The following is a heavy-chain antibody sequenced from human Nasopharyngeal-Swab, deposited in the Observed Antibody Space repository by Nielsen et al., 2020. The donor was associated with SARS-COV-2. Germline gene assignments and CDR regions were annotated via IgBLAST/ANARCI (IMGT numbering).Heavy chain of an antibody. J-gene: IGHJ6*02. Sequence: GASLQISCAASGFTFSSYAMHWVRQATGKGLEWVAVISYDGSNKYYADSVKGRFTISRDNSKNTLYLQMNSLRAEDTAVYYCARSYYGAYYYGMDVWGQGTTVTVSS. CDR1: GFTFSSYA. V-gene: IGHV3-30-3*01. CDR3: ARSYYGAYYYGMDV. CDR2: ISYDGSNK. D-gene: IGHD4-17*01.